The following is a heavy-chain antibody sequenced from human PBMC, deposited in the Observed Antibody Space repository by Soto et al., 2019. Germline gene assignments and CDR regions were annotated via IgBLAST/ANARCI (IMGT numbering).Heavy chain of an antibody. Sequence: PGGSLRLSCAASGFTFSSYSMNWVRQAPGKGLEWVSAISYGRSNIYYADSVKGRFTISRDNAKNTLYLQMSSLRAEDTAVYYCAKVKGRFLEWLNDYWGQGTLVTVSS. J-gene: IGHJ4*02. CDR2: ISYGRSNI. CDR3: AKVKGRFLEWLNDY. CDR1: GFTFSSYS. D-gene: IGHD3-3*01. V-gene: IGHV3-21*01.